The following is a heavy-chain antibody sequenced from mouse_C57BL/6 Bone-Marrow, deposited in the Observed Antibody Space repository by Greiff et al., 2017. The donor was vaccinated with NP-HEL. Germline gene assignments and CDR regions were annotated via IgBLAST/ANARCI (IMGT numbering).Heavy chain of an antibody. J-gene: IGHJ4*01. V-gene: IGHV7-3*01. CDR2: IRNKANGYTI. D-gene: IGHD2-4*01. Sequence: EVQGVESGGGLVQPGGSLSLSCAASGFTFTDYYMSWVRQPPGKALEWVGFIRNKANGYTIEYSASVKGRFTISRDNSQSILYLQMNALRAEDSATYYCARSIYYDYADDPFYGMDYWGQGTSVTVCS. CDR1: GFTFTDYY. CDR3: ARSIYYDYADDPFYGMDY.